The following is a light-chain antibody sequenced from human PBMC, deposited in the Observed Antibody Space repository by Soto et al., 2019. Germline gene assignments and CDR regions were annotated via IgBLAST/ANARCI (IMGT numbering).Light chain of an antibody. Sequence: EVVLTQSPGTLSLSPGERATLSCRASQSVGSSYLAWYQQKPGQAPRVLIYGTSSRATGIPDRFSGSGSGTDFTLTISSLEPEDFAVYYCQQRSNWPWTFGQGTKVDIK. CDR1: QSVGSSY. CDR3: QQRSNWPWT. CDR2: GTS. J-gene: IGKJ1*01. V-gene: IGKV3D-20*02.